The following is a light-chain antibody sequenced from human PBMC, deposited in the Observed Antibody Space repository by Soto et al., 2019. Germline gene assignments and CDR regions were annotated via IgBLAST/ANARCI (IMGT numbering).Light chain of an antibody. Sequence: DIRVTQSPPTLSASVGDRVTITCRASQSISPYLAWYQQKAGKAPKLLIYKASTLESGVPSRFSGSGSGTEFTLTISSLQPDDFATYYCQQYNGYSRTFGQGTKVDIK. CDR3: QQYNGYSRT. V-gene: IGKV1-5*03. J-gene: IGKJ1*01. CDR1: QSISPY. CDR2: KAS.